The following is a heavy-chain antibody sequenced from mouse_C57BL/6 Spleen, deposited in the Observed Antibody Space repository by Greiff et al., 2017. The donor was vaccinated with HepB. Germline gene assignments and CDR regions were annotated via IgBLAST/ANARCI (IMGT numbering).Heavy chain of an antibody. V-gene: IGHV1-5*01. CDR2: IYPGNSDT. Sequence: EVQLQQSGTVLARPGASVKMSCKTSGYTFTSYWMHWVKQRPGQGLEWIGAIYPGNSDTSYNQKFKGKAKLTAVTSASTAYMELSSLTNEDSAAYYCTRGYYYGIAMDYWGQGTSVTVSS. CDR3: TRGYYYGIAMDY. J-gene: IGHJ4*01. D-gene: IGHD1-1*01. CDR1: GYTFTSYW.